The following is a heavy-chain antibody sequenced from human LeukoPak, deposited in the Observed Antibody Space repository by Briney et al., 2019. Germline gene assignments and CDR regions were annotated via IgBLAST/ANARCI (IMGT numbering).Heavy chain of an antibody. CDR2: IYYEST. Sequence: PSETLSLTGIGSGGSISSYYWSWIRQPPGKGLEWIGYIYYESTNYNPSLKSRVTISVDTSKNQFSLKLSSVTAADTAVYYRASGFVDIEEAPFDSWGQGTLVTVSS. CDR1: GGSISSYY. CDR3: ASGFVDIEEAPFDS. J-gene: IGHJ4*02. D-gene: IGHD5-12*01. V-gene: IGHV4-59*01.